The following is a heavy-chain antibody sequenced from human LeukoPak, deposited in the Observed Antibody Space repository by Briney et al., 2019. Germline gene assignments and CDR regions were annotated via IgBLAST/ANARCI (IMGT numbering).Heavy chain of an antibody. V-gene: IGHV4-4*02. D-gene: IGHD1-26*01. Sequence: KSSETLSLTCGVSGGSITSTNWWSWVRQPPGQGLEWIGEISLTGRTNYNPSLIGRVIMSLDESRNQLSLTLTSVNAADTAMYYCTGESGPYCPFGYWGQGTLVVVPS. CDR1: GGSITSTNW. CDR3: TGESGPYCPFGY. CDR2: ISLTGRT. J-gene: IGHJ4*02.